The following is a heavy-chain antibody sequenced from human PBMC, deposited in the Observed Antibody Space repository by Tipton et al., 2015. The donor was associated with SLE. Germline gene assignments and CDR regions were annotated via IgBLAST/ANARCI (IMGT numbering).Heavy chain of an antibody. CDR3: ASRLEVIGSILDY. CDR2: ISYDGSNK. Sequence: RSLRLSCAASGFTFSIYTMHWVRQAPGKGLEWVAVISYDGSNKYYADSVKGRFTISRDNSKNTLYLQMNSLRAEDTAVYYCASRLEVIGSILDYWGQGTLVTVSS. J-gene: IGHJ4*02. D-gene: IGHD3-16*01. V-gene: IGHV3-30*04. CDR1: GFTFSIYT.